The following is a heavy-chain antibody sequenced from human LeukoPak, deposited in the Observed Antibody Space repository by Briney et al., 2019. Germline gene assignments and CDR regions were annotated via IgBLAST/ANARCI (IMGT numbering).Heavy chain of an antibody. J-gene: IGHJ4*02. D-gene: IGHD3-16*02. CDR2: ISGSGFTT. CDR3: AKSSNHYRPFDD. Sequence: GGSLRLSCAASGFTFSSYAMSWVRQAPGKGLEWVSGISGSGFTTYYADSVNGRFTISRGNSKNTLYVQINSLRAEDTAVYYCAKSSNHYRPFDDWGQGTLVTVSS. V-gene: IGHV3-23*01. CDR1: GFTFSSYA.